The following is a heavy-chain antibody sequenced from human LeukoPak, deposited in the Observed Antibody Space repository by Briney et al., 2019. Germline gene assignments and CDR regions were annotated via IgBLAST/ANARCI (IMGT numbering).Heavy chain of an antibody. D-gene: IGHD3-10*01. CDR2: IYYSGST. J-gene: IGHJ5*02. CDR3: ARNTRGANWFDP. V-gene: IGHV4-59*01. Sequence: SETLSLTCIVSGGSISGFYWSWIRQPPGKRLEWIGYIYYSGSTNYNPSLKSRVTISVDTSKNQFSLKLSSVTAADTAVYYCARNTRGANWFDPWGQGTLVTVSS. CDR1: GGSISGFY.